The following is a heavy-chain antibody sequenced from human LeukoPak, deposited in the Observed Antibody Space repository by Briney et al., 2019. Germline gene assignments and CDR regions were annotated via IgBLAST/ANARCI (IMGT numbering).Heavy chain of an antibody. CDR2: INPSSGRT. CDR1: GYTFTDYY. Sequence: ASVKVSCKASGYTFTDYYMHWVRQAPGQGLEWMGWINPSSGRTNYAQKFQGRVTMTRDTSISTAYMELSRLGSDDTAVYYCASTIVVLTAGAFDYWGQGTLVTVSS. D-gene: IGHD2-21*02. CDR3: ASTIVVLTAGAFDY. V-gene: IGHV1-2*02. J-gene: IGHJ4*02.